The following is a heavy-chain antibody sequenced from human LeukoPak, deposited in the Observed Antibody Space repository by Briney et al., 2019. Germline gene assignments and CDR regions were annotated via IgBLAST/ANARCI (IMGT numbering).Heavy chain of an antibody. CDR1: GFTFSTYW. J-gene: IGHJ4*02. D-gene: IGHD3-9*01. CDR2: IKPDGSDK. V-gene: IGHV3-7*01. Sequence: AGGSLRLSCAASGFTFSTYWMTWVRQAPGKGLEWVANIKPDGSDKYFVDSVKGRFTISRDNSQNSLYLQMNSLRAEDTAVYYCAIRYSGYWGQGTLVTVSS. CDR3: AIRYSGY.